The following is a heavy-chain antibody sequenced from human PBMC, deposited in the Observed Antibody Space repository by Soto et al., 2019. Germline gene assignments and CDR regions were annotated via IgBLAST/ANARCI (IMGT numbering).Heavy chain of an antibody. J-gene: IGHJ3*02. CDR1: GFTFSSYA. D-gene: IGHD3-22*01. V-gene: IGHV3-30-3*01. CDR2: ISYDGSNK. Sequence: GGSLRLSCAASGFTFSSYAMHWVRQAPGKGLEWVAVISYDGSNKYYSDSVKGRFTISRDNSKNTLYLQMNSRRAEDTAVYYCARALPRLYYYDSSGRGDAFDIWGQGTMVTVSS. CDR3: ARALPRLYYYDSSGRGDAFDI.